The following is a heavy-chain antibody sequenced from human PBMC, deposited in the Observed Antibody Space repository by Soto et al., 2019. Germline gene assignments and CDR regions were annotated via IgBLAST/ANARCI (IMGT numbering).Heavy chain of an antibody. CDR3: ARLSRQQLDHYYYYYGMDV. Sequence: KPSETLSLTCTVSGGSISSYYWSWIRQPPGKGLEWIGYIYYSGSTNYNPSLKSRVTISVDTSKNQFSLKLSSVTAADTAVYYCARLSRQQLDHYYYYYGMDVWGQGTTVTVSS. D-gene: IGHD6-13*01. CDR1: GGSISSYY. V-gene: IGHV4-59*01. J-gene: IGHJ6*02. CDR2: IYYSGST.